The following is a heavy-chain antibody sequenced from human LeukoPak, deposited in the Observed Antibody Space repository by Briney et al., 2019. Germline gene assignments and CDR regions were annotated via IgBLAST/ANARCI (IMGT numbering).Heavy chain of an antibody. D-gene: IGHD3-3*01. J-gene: IGHJ5*02. V-gene: IGHV1-2*02. CDR2: INTKSGRT. CDR3: ARADFIDAGPYLIGP. CDR1: GYSFTDYY. Sequence: ASVRVSCKTSGYSFTDYYIHWVRQAPGQGLEWMGWINTKSGRTSSARKFQGRVTMNRDPSITTVYMDMAWLPSDDTAIYFCARADFIDAGPYLIGPWGQGTLVTVSS.